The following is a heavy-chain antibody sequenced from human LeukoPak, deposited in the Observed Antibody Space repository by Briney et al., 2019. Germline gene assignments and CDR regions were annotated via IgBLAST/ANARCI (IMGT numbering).Heavy chain of an antibody. CDR2: IIPIFGTA. D-gene: IGHD3-10*01. Sequence: GASVKVSCKASGGTFSSYAISWVRQAPGQGLEWMGGIIPIFGTANYAQKFQGRVTITADKSTSTAYMELSSLRSEDTAVYYCASGYYYGSGSYYWIDYWGQGTLVTVSS. CDR3: ASGYYYGSGSYYWIDY. V-gene: IGHV1-69*06. CDR1: GGTFSSYA. J-gene: IGHJ4*02.